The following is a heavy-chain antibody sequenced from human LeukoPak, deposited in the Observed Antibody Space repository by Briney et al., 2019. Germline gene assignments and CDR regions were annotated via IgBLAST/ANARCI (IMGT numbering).Heavy chain of an antibody. CDR1: GFTLSSYG. CDR3: TTIGYCRITTCYGFDN. Sequence: GGSLRLSCAASGFTLSSYGMSWVRQAPGKGLEWVGLIKSKTDGGTTDYAAPVKGRFTISRDDSKSTLYLQMNSLKTEDTAVYYCTTIGYCRITTCYGFDNWGQGTLVTVSS. D-gene: IGHD2-2*01. V-gene: IGHV3-15*01. J-gene: IGHJ4*02. CDR2: IKSKTDGGTT.